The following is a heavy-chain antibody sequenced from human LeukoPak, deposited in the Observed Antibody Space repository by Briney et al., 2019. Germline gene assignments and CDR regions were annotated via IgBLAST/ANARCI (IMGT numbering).Heavy chain of an antibody. D-gene: IGHD3-10*01. Sequence: GGSLRLSCAASGFTFSSYAMSCVRQAPGKGLEWVSAISGSGGSTYYADSVKGRFTISRDNSKNTLYLQMNSLRAEDTAVYYCAKVFLWFGELFYFDYWGQGTLVTVSS. CDR1: GFTFSSYA. V-gene: IGHV3-23*01. CDR2: ISGSGGST. CDR3: AKVFLWFGELFYFDY. J-gene: IGHJ4*02.